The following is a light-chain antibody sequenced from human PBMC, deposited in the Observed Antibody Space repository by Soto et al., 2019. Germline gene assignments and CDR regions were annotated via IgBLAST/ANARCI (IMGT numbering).Light chain of an antibody. V-gene: IGLV2-8*01. CDR1: SSDVGGYNY. CDR3: SSYSGTNYHYV. CDR2: EVS. Sequence: QSALTQPPSASGSFGQSVTISCTGTSSDVGGYNYVSWYQQHPGKAPKLMIYEVSERPSGVPDRFSGSKSGNTASLTVSGLQADDEADYYCSSYSGTNYHYVFATGTMLTVL. J-gene: IGLJ1*01.